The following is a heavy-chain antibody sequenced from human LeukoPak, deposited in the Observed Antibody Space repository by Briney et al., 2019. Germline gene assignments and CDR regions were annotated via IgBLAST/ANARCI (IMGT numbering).Heavy chain of an antibody. CDR2: IIPIFGTA. V-gene: IGHV1-69*05. D-gene: IGHD2-15*01. Sequence: SVKVSCKASGGTFSSYAISWVRQAPGQGLEWMGRIIPIFGTANYARKFQGRVTITTDESTSTAYMELSSLRSEDTAVYYCAREAVVVVAASNWFDPWGQGTLVTVSS. J-gene: IGHJ5*02. CDR3: AREAVVVVAASNWFDP. CDR1: GGTFSSYA.